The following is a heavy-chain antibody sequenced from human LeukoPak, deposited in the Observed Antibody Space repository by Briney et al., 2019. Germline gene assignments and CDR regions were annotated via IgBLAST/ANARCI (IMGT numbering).Heavy chain of an antibody. J-gene: IGHJ4*02. CDR3: AKHLSIAAGYFDY. D-gene: IGHD6-13*01. V-gene: IGHV3-23*01. Sequence: PGGSLRLSCAASGFTFSSYAMSWVRQAPGKRLEWVSAISGSDGSTYYADSVKGRFTISRDNSKNTLYLQMNSLRAEDTAVYYCAKHLSIAAGYFDYWGQGTLVTVSS. CDR2: ISGSDGST. CDR1: GFTFSSYA.